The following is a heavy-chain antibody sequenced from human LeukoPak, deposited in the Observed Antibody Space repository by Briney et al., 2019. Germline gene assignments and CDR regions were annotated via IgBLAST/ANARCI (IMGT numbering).Heavy chain of an antibody. CDR2: IYSGGST. CDR1: GFIVSSNY. Sequence: GGSLRLSCAASGFIVSSNYMSWVRQAPGKGLEWVSVIYSGGSTYYADSVKGRFTISRDNSKNTLYLQMNSLRAEDTAVYYCASRVVTSPDIWSQGTLVTVSS. CDR3: ASRVVTSPDI. V-gene: IGHV3-66*01. J-gene: IGHJ4*02. D-gene: IGHD3-3*01.